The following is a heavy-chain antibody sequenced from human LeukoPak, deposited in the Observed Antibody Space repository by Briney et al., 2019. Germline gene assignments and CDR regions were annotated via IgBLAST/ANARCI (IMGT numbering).Heavy chain of an antibody. V-gene: IGHV3-23*01. Sequence: GGSLRLSCAASGFTFRISAMNWVRQAPGKGLEWLCGISGSGNGTYYVDSVKGRFTISRDNSQNMVYLLMSSLTVEDAATYYCAKRTMSAFDSWGQGTLHIVSS. CDR3: AKRTMSAFDS. J-gene: IGHJ4*02. D-gene: IGHD5-24*01. CDR1: GFTFRISA. CDR2: ISGSGNGT.